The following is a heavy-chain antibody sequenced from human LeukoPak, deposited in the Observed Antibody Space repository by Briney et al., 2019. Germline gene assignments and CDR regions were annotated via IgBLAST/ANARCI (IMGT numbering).Heavy chain of an antibody. Sequence: GGSLRLSCAASGFTFSNAWMSWVRQAPGKGLEWVGRIKSKTDGGTTDYAAPVKGRFTISRDDSKNTLYLQMNSLKTEDTAVYYCTLPVYGENYYYYGMDVWGQGTTVTVSS. J-gene: IGHJ6*02. D-gene: IGHD3-10*01. CDR1: GFTFSNAW. V-gene: IGHV3-15*01. CDR2: IKSKTDGGTT. CDR3: TLPVYGENYYYYGMDV.